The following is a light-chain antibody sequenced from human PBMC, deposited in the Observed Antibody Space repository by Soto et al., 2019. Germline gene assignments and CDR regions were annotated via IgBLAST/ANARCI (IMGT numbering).Light chain of an antibody. CDR2: DAS. V-gene: IGKV3-20*01. CDR3: QQFSSYPLT. J-gene: IGKJ4*01. Sequence: EIVMTQSPATLSVSPGERATLSCRASHSVSSNLAWYQQRPGQAPRLLIYDASSRATGIPDRFSGGGSGTDFTLTISRLEPEDFAVYYCQQFSSYPLTFGGGTKVDIK. CDR1: HSVSSN.